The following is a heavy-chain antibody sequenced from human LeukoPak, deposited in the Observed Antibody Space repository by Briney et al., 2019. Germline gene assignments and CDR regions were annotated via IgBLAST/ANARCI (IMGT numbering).Heavy chain of an antibody. D-gene: IGHD3-10*01. CDR3: ARDLAMVRGVIGWFDP. CDR2: IYYSGST. V-gene: IGHV4-59*01. Sequence: TSETLSLTCTVSGGSISSYYWSWIRQPPGKGLGWIGYIYYSGSTNYNPSLKSRVTISVDTSKNQFSLKLSSVTAADTAVYYCARDLAMVRGVIGWFDPWGQGTLVTVSS. CDR1: GGSISSYY. J-gene: IGHJ5*02.